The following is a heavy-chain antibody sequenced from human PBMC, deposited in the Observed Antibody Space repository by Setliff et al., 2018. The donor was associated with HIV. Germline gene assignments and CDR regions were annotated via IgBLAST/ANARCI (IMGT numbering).Heavy chain of an antibody. CDR1: GGSISSSSYY. CDR2: LYYSGTT. CDR3: AGARQWLAFDS. D-gene: IGHD6-19*01. V-gene: IGHV4-39*01. Sequence: SETLSLTCTVSGGSISSSSYYWGWIRQPPGKGLEWIGSLYYSGTTYYNPSLKSRLTISVDTSKNQFSLKLSSVTAADTAVYYCAGARQWLAFDSWGQGTLVTVSS. J-gene: IGHJ4*02.